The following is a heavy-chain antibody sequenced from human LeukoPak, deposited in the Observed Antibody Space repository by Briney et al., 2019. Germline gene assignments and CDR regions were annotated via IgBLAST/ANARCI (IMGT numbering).Heavy chain of an antibody. Sequence: ASVRVSCKASGYTFTSYGISWVRQAPGQGLEWMGWISAYNGNTNYAQKLQGRVTMTTDTSTSTAYMELRSPRSDDTAVYYCARGRIVAGHDAFDIWGQGTMVTVSS. CDR3: ARGRIVAGHDAFDI. D-gene: IGHD5-12*01. CDR1: GYTFTSYG. V-gene: IGHV1-18*01. J-gene: IGHJ3*02. CDR2: ISAYNGNT.